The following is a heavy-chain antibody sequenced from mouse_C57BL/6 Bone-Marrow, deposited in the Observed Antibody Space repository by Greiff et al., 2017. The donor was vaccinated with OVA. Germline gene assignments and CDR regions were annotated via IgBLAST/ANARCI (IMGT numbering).Heavy chain of an antibody. J-gene: IGHJ1*03. CDR3: THYYGSYWYFDV. CDR2: IDPETGGT. D-gene: IGHD1-1*01. Sequence: QIQLQQSGAELVRPGASVTLSCKASGYTFTDYAMHWVKQTPVPGLEWIGAIDPETGGTAYNQKFKGKAILTADKSSSTAYMELRSLTSEDSAVYYCTHYYGSYWYFDVWGTGTTVTVSS. V-gene: IGHV1-15*01. CDR1: GYTFTDYA.